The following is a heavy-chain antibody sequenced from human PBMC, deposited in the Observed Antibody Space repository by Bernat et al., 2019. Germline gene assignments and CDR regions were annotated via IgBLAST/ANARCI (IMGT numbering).Heavy chain of an antibody. Sequence: QVQLVQSGAEVKKPGASVKVSCKASGYTFTSYGISWVRQAPGQGLEWMGWISAYNGNTNYAQKHQGRVTMTTDTSTSTAYMGLRSLRSDDTAVYYCATVYCESWTGVYYYGMGVWGQGATVTVSS. J-gene: IGHJ6*02. D-gene: IGHD3-3*01. CDR2: ISAYNGNT. CDR3: ATVYCESWTGVYYYGMGV. V-gene: IGHV1-18*01. CDR1: GYTFTSYG.